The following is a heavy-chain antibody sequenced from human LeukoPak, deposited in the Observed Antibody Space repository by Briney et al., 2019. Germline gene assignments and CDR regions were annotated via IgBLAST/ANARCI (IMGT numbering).Heavy chain of an antibody. CDR3: ARVPIMITFGGVYYFDY. CDR1: GGSISSYY. Sequence: SETLSLTCTVSGGSISSYYWSWIRQPPGKGLEWIGYIYYSGSTYYNPSLKSRVTISVDTSKNQFSLKLSSVTAADTAVYYCARVPIMITFGGVYYFDYWGQGTLVTVSS. CDR2: IYYSGST. J-gene: IGHJ4*02. D-gene: IGHD3-16*01. V-gene: IGHV4-59*06.